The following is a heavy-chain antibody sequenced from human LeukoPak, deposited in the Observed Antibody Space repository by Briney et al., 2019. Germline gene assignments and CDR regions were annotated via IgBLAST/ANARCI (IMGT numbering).Heavy chain of an antibody. J-gene: IGHJ3*02. D-gene: IGHD3-3*01. CDR3: AKDRWVYYDFWCGPDAFDI. Sequence: GGSLRLSCAASGFTFSSYAMSWVRQAPGKGLEWVSAISGSGGSTYYADSVKGRFTISRDNSKNTLYLQMNSLRAEDTAVYYCAKDRWVYYDFWCGPDAFDIWGQGTMVTVSS. V-gene: IGHV3-23*01. CDR2: ISGSGGST. CDR1: GFTFSSYA.